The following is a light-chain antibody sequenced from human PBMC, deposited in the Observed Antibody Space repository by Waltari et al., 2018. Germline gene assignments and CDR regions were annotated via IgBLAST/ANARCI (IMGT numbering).Light chain of an antibody. CDR1: SSNIGAGYD. CDR2: GSS. CDR3: QSYDSSLSGWV. Sequence: QSVLTQPPSVSGAPGQRVTISCTGSSSNIGAGYDVHWYQQLPGTAPKALIYGSSNRPSGVPDRFAGSKSGTSASLAITGLQAEDEADYYCQSYDSSLSGWVFGGGTKLTVL. V-gene: IGLV1-40*01. J-gene: IGLJ3*02.